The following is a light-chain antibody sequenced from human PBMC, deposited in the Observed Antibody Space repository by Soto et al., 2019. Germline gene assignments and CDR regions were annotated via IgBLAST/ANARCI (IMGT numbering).Light chain of an antibody. V-gene: IGKV3-11*01. Sequence: EIVLTQSPATLSLSPGERATLSCRASQSVSSYLAWYQQKPGQAPRLLIYDASNRATGIPARFSGSGSGTDFTLTISSLELEDFAVYYCQRGSTFGQGTRLEIK. CDR3: QRGST. CDR1: QSVSSY. CDR2: DAS. J-gene: IGKJ5*01.